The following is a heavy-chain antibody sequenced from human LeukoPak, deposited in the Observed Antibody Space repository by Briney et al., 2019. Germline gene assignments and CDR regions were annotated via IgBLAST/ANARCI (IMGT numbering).Heavy chain of an antibody. CDR3: ARVGLGIAAAGTGYYYGMDV. D-gene: IGHD6-13*01. V-gene: IGHV3-64*01. CDR2: ISSIGGST. CDR1: GFTFSNYA. Sequence: GGSLRLSCAASGFTFSNYAMHWVRQAPGKGLEYVSAISSIGGSTYYANSVQGRFSISIDNSKNTLYLQMGSLRAEDMAVYYCARVGLGIAAAGTGYYYGMDVWGQGTRVTLSS. J-gene: IGHJ6*02.